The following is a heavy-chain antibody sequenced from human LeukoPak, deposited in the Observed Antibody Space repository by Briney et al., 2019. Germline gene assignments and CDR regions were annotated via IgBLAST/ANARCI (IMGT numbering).Heavy chain of an antibody. V-gene: IGHV4-59*01. CDR2: IYYSGST. D-gene: IGHD3-3*01. CDR1: GGSISSYY. J-gene: IGHJ6*03. Sequence: SETLSLTCTVSGGSISSYYWSWIRQPPGKGLEWIAYIYYSGSTNYNPSLKSRVTISVDTSKNQFSLKLSSVTAADTAVYYCARASLAGLFGVVTSYYYYMDVWGKGTTVTVPS. CDR3: ARASLAGLFGVVTSYYYYMDV.